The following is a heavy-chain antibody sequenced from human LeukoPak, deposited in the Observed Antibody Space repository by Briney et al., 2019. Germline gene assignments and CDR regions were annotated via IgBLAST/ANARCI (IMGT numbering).Heavy chain of an antibody. CDR1: GGSFSGYY. CDR2: INHSGST. Sequence: SETLSLTCAVYGGSFSGYYWSWIRQPPGKGLEWIGEINHSGSTNYNPSLKSRVTISVDTSKNQFSLKLSSVTAADTAVYYCAREDPLRYFDYWGQGALVTVSS. CDR3: AREDPLRYFDY. J-gene: IGHJ4*02. D-gene: IGHD4-17*01. V-gene: IGHV4-34*01.